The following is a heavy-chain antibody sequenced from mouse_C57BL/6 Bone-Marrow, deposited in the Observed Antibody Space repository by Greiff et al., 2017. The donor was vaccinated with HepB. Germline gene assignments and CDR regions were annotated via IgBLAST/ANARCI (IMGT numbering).Heavy chain of an antibody. J-gene: IGHJ3*01. D-gene: IGHD1-1*02. CDR1: GFTFSSYG. CDR2: ISSGGSYT. Sequence: EVKVVESGGDLVKPGGSLKLSCAASGFTFSSYGMSWVRQTPDKRLEWVATISSGGSYTYYPDSVKGRFTISRDNAKNTLYLQMSSLKSEDTAMYYCARLWKGIAYWGQGTLVTVSA. CDR3: ARLWKGIAY. V-gene: IGHV5-6*01.